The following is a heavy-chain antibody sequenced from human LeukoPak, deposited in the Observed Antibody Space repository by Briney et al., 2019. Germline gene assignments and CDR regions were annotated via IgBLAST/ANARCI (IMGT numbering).Heavy chain of an antibody. V-gene: IGHV4-59*01. CDR1: GGSISSYY. CDR3: ARDYSVDNDAFDI. J-gene: IGHJ3*02. CDR2: IYYSGST. D-gene: IGHD5-12*01. Sequence: SETLSLTCTVSGGSISSYYWSWIRQPPGKGLEWIGYIYYSGSTNYNPSLKSRVTISVDTSKSQFSLKLSSVTAADTAVYYCARDYSVDNDAFDIWGQGTMVTVSS.